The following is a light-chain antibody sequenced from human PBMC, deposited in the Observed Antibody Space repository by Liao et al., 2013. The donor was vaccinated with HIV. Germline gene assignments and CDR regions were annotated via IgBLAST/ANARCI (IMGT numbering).Light chain of an antibody. CDR1: ALPKQY. CDR3: QSADSSGTYIV. J-gene: IGLJ2*01. CDR2: KDS. Sequence: SYELTQPPSVSVSPGQTARITCSGDALPKQYAYWYQQKAGQAPVQVIYKDSERPSGIPERFSGSSSGTTVTLTISGVQAEDEADYYCQSADSSGTYIVFGGVTKLTVL. V-gene: IGLV3-25*03.